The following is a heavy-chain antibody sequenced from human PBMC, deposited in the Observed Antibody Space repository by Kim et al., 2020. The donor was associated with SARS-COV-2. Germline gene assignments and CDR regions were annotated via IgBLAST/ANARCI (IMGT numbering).Heavy chain of an antibody. J-gene: IGHJ4*02. CDR1: GGSISSSSYY. CDR2: IYYSGST. CDR3: ARHNPITMVRGVIDY. Sequence: SETLSLTCTVSGGSISSSSYYWGWIRQPPGKGLEWIGSIYYSGSTYYNPSLKSRVTIAVDTSKNQFSLKLSSVTAADTAVYYCARHNPITMVRGVIDYWGQGTLVTVSS. V-gene: IGHV4-39*01. D-gene: IGHD3-10*01.